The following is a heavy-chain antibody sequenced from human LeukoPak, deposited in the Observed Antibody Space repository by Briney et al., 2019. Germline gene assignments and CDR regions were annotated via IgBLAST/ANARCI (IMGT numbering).Heavy chain of an antibody. CDR2: MNPNSGNT. J-gene: IGHJ4*02. CDR1: GYTFTSYD. Sequence: GASVKVSCKASGYTFTSYDINWVRQATGQGLEWMGWMNPNSGNTGYAQKFQGRVTMTRNTSISTAYMELSSLRSEDTAVYYCARVRYSSSWYRGYSYGYSRHFGYWGQGTLVTVSS. CDR3: ARVRYSSSWYRGYSYGYSRHFGY. V-gene: IGHV1-8*01. D-gene: IGHD6-13*01.